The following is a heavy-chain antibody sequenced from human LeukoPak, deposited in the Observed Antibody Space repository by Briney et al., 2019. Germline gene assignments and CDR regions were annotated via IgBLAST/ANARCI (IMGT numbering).Heavy chain of an antibody. CDR3: ARGRGGYDVPYFDY. D-gene: IGHD5-12*01. Sequence: GASVKVSCKASGYTFTGYYMHWVRQAPGRGLEWMGLINPNSGGTNYAQKLQGRVTMTRDTSISTAYMELSRLRSDDTAVYYCARGRGGYDVPYFDYWGQGTLVTVSS. CDR2: INPNSGGT. V-gene: IGHV1-2*02. J-gene: IGHJ4*02. CDR1: GYTFTGYY.